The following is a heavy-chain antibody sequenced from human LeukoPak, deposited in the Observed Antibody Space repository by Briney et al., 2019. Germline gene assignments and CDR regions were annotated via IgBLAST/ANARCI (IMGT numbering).Heavy chain of an antibody. J-gene: IGHJ3*02. CDR1: GESFSGYY. CDR3: ARASRGPDAFDI. V-gene: IGHV4-34*01. CDR2: INHSGST. Sequence: SETLSLTCAVYGESFSGYYWSWIRQPPGKGLEWIGEINHSGSTSYNPSLKNRATISLDTSKNQFSLKLSSVTAADTAVYYCARASRGPDAFDIWGQGTMVTVSS. D-gene: IGHD3-10*01.